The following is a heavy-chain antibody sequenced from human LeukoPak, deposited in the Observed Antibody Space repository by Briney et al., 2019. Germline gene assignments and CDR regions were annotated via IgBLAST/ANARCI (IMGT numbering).Heavy chain of an antibody. V-gene: IGHV3-9*01. CDR2: ISWNSGSI. Sequence: GRSLRLSCAASGFTFDDYAMHWVRQAPGKGLEWVSGISWNSGSIGYADSVKGRFTISRDNSKNTLYLQMNSLRAEDTAVYYCAPHHYDSSAVFDYWGQGTLVTVSS. CDR1: GFTFDDYA. J-gene: IGHJ4*02. D-gene: IGHD3-22*01. CDR3: APHHYDSSAVFDY.